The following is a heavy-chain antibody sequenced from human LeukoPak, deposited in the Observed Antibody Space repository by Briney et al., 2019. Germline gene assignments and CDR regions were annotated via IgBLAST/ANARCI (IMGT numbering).Heavy chain of an antibody. CDR3: ARDVIGIAAAGTDFQH. CDR2: ISAYNGNT. V-gene: IGHV1-18*01. Sequence: ASVKVSCKASGYTFTSYGISWVRQAPGQGLEWMGWISAYNGNTNYAQKLQGRVTMTTDTSTSTAYMELRSPRSDDTAVYYCARDVIGIAAAGTDFQHWGQGTLVTVSS. CDR1: GYTFTSYG. D-gene: IGHD6-13*01. J-gene: IGHJ1*01.